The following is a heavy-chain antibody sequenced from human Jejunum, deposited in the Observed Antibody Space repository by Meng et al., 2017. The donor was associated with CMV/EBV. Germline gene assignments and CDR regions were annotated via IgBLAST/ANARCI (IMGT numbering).Heavy chain of an antibody. CDR2: ISYSGST. D-gene: IGHD3-16*01. CDR1: GGSVNSDNSF. CDR3: AWGPNMYFFDY. J-gene: IGHJ4*02. Sequence: TVSGGSVNSDNSFWTWMRQPPGNGLEWIGYISYSGSTNYTPSLKNRVTISVDTSKNQFSLKLDSVTPADTAVYYCAWGPNMYFFDYWGQGILVTVSS. V-gene: IGHV4-61*01.